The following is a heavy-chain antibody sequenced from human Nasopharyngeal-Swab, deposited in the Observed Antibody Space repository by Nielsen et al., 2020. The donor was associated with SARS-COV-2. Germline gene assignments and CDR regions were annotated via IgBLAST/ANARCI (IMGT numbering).Heavy chain of an antibody. J-gene: IGHJ4*02. CDR2: INQAGSVQ. CDR1: GFTFTNHW. V-gene: IGHV3-7*01. CDR3: VRNGGALDF. Sequence: GESLKISCAASGFTFTNHWMGWVRQAPGKGLEWLANINQAGSVQKYVDSVKGRFFISRDNTEKTLFLQMNSLTVGDTAVYYCVRNGGALDFWGQGTMVTVSS. D-gene: IGHD1-26*01.